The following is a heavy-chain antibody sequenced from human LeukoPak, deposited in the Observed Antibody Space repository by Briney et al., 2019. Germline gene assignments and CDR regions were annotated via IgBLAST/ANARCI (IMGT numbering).Heavy chain of an antibody. Sequence: PSETLSLTCAVYGGSFSGYYWSWIRQPPGKGLEWIGESNQSGSTNYNPSLKSRVTISVDTSKNQFSLKLSSVTAADTAVYYCARERNIVVVPAAGYGMDVWGQGTTVTVSS. CDR1: GGSFSGYY. J-gene: IGHJ6*02. CDR3: ARERNIVVVPAAGYGMDV. D-gene: IGHD2-2*01. CDR2: SNQSGST. V-gene: IGHV4-34*01.